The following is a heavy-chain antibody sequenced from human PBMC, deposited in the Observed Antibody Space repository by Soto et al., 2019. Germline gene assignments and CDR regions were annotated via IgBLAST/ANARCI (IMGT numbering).Heavy chain of an antibody. CDR3: ATEPMG. CDR2: VNRDGSST. V-gene: IGHV3-74*01. CDR1: GFTFSSYW. J-gene: IGHJ1*01. Sequence: EVQLVESGGGLVQPGGSLRLSCIASGFTFSSYWMHWVRQAPGKGLVWVSRVNRDGSSTNYADSVKGRFTISRDNAKNTVYLQMNGLRAEDTAVYYCATEPMGWGQGTLVTVSS.